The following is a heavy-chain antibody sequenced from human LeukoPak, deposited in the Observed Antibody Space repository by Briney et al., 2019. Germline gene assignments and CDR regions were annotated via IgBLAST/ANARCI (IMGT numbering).Heavy chain of an antibody. CDR3: ARDSYDYGGNSVKKQSVQFDY. D-gene: IGHD4-23*01. V-gene: IGHV1-69*04. Sequence: SVQVSCKASGGTFSSYAISWVRQAPGQGLEWMGRIIPILGIANYAQKFQGRVTITADKSTSTAYMELNSLRSEDTAVYYCARDSYDYGGNSVKKQSVQFDYWGQGTLVTVSS. CDR2: IIPILGIA. CDR1: GGTFSSYA. J-gene: IGHJ4*02.